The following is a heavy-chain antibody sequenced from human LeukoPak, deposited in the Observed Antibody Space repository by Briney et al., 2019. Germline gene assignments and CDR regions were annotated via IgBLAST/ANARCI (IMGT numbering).Heavy chain of an antibody. CDR1: GFTFSSYA. Sequence: GGSLRLSCAASGFTFSSYAVSWVRPAPEKVLEWVSAFSGCGCRTYYADSVKGRFTISRDNSKNTLYLQMNSLRAEDTAVYYCAKDRDVWGSYRYTLDYWGQGTLVTVSS. CDR2: FSGCGCRT. J-gene: IGHJ4*02. D-gene: IGHD3-16*02. V-gene: IGHV3-23*01. CDR3: AKDRDVWGSYRYTLDY.